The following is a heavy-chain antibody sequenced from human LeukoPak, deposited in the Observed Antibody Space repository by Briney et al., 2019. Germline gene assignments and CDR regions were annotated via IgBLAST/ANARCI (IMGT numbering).Heavy chain of an antibody. D-gene: IGHD5-12*01. V-gene: IGHV3-30-3*01. CDR3: ARWMDDAFDI. CDR1: GFTFSSYA. Sequence: AGGSLRLSCAASGFTFSSYAMHWVRQAPGKGLEWVAVISYDGSNKYYADSVKGRFTISRDNSKNTLCLQMNSLRAEDTAVYYCARWMDDAFDIWGQGTMVTVSS. J-gene: IGHJ3*02. CDR2: ISYDGSNK.